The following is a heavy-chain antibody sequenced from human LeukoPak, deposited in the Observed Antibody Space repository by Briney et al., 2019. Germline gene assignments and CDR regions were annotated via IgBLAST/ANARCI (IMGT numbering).Heavy chain of an antibody. D-gene: IGHD6-13*01. V-gene: IGHV5-51*01. CDR2: IYPGDSDT. CDR1: GYSFTNYW. J-gene: IGHJ5*02. CDR3: AAAYGSSPNWFNP. Sequence: PGESLKISRKGTGYSFTNYWIAWVRQMPGKGLEWMGIIYPGDSDTRYSPSFQGQVTISADKSISTAYLQWRSLKASDTAIYFCAAAYGSSPNWFNPWGQGTLVTVFS.